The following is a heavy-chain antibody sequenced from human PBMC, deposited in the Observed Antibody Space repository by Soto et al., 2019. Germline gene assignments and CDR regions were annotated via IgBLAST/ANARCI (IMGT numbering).Heavy chain of an antibody. CDR1: GGSISSYY. V-gene: IGHV4-59*08. CDR3: ARQGFGPLHGLVDV. CDR2: VNHSWGS. J-gene: IGHJ6*02. D-gene: IGHD3-10*01. Sequence: QVQLQESGPGLVKPSETLSLSCTVSGGSISSYYWSWFRQSPGKRMEWIGYVNHSWGSSYNPSLQSRVAISLDTSKSQFSLKVTSVTATDAAVYYCARQGFGPLHGLVDVWGQGTTVTVSS.